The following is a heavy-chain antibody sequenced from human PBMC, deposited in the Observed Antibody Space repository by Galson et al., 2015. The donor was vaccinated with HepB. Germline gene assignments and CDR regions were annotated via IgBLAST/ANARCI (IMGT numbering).Heavy chain of an antibody. CDR2: IIPIFGTA. V-gene: IGHV1-69*13. D-gene: IGHD3-22*01. J-gene: IGHJ6*02. CDR3: ARASVSSGYYYYYYGMDV. Sequence: SVKVSCKASGGTFSSYAISWVRQAPGQGLEWMGGIIPIFGTANYAQKFQGRVTITADESTSTAYMELSSLRSEDTAVYYCARASVSSGYYYYYYGMDVWGQGTTVTVSS. CDR1: GGTFSSYA.